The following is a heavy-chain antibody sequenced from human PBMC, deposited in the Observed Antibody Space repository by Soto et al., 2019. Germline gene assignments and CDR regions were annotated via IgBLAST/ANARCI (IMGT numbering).Heavy chain of an antibody. CDR3: ARHVNYYNSGNYNDY. Sequence: PSETLSLTCTVSGGSISNYYWSWIRQPPGKGLEWVGCIYYSGSTNYNPSLKSRVTMSVDTSKNQFSLKLSSVTAADTAVYYCARHVNYYNSGNYNDYWGQGTLVTVSS. V-gene: IGHV4-59*08. D-gene: IGHD3-10*01. J-gene: IGHJ4*02. CDR1: GGSISNYY. CDR2: IYYSGST.